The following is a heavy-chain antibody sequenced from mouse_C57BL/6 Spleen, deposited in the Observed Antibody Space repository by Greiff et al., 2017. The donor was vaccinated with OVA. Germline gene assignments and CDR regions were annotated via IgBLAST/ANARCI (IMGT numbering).Heavy chain of an antibody. CDR3: ARRYWYFDV. J-gene: IGHJ1*03. CDR1: GFTFSSYT. CDR2: SSGGGGNT. V-gene: IGHV5-9*01. Sequence: EVKLLESGGGLVKPGGSLKLSCAASGFTFSSYTMSWVRQTPEKRLEWVATSSGGGGNTYYPDSVKGRFTISRDNAKNTLYLQMSSLRSEDTALYYCARRYWYFDVWGTGTTVTVSS.